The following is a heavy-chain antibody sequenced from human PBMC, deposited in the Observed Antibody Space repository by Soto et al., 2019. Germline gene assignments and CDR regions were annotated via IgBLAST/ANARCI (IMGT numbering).Heavy chain of an antibody. V-gene: IGHV1-18*04. J-gene: IGHJ4*02. CDR1: GYFFTTYG. CDR3: ARDFGSDLSAPGAVFDY. Sequence: GASVKVSCKASGYFFTTYGISWVRQAPGQGLEWMGWISPYNGNTKYAQSFQGRVTMTTDTSTYTAYMELRSLRSDDPAVYYCARDFGSDLSAPGAVFDYWGQGTVVT. CDR2: ISPYNGNT. D-gene: IGHD3-3*01.